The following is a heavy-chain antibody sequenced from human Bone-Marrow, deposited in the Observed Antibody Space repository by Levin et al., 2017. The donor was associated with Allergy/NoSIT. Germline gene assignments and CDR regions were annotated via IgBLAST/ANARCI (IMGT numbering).Heavy chain of an antibody. V-gene: IGHV3-74*01. CDR3: GGGPENYYGMDV. Sequence: QTGGSLRLSCVASEFAFSSYLMHWVRQAPGKGLVWVSRIHRDGSSTTYADSVKGRFTISRDNAKNTLYLQMNSLTAEDTAVYYCGGGPENYYGMDVWGQGTTVTVSS. CDR1: EFAFSSYL. J-gene: IGHJ6*02. CDR2: IHRDGSST.